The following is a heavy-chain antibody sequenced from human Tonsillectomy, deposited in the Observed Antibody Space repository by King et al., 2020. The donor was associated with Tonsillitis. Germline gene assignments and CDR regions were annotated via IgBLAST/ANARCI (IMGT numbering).Heavy chain of an antibody. J-gene: IGHJ4*02. V-gene: IGHV1-2*02. Sequence: LQLVQSGGEVKKPGASVKVSCKASGYTFTDYYIHWVRQAPGQGLEWMGWINPNNGGTNYAQKFQDRVTMTRDTSISAAYMELSRLRSDDTAVYYCAREEVTYLDYWGQGTLVTVSS. CDR3: AREEVTYLDY. CDR1: GYTFTDYY. D-gene: IGHD2-21*02. CDR2: INPNNGGT.